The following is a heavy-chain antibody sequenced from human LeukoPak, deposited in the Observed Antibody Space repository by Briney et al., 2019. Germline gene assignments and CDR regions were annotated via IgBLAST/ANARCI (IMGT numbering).Heavy chain of an antibody. CDR2: IYYSGST. CDR3: ASSVAALRYFDTTFDY. V-gene: IGHV4-39*01. Sequence: NPSETLSLTCTVSGGSISSSSYYWGWIRQPPGKGLEWIGSIYYSGSTYYNPSLKSRVTISVDTSKNQFSLKLSSVTAADTAVHYCASSVAALRYFDTTFDYWGQGTLVTVSS. J-gene: IGHJ4*02. CDR1: GGSISSSSYY. D-gene: IGHD3-9*01.